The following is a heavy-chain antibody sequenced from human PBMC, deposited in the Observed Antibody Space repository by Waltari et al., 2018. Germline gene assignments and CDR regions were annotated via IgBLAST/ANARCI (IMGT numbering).Heavy chain of an antibody. Sequence: EIQLVESGGVVAQRGGSLRLSCVTSGFDLNAYAMHWFRQTPGKSLEWVSLITRDAYDTYYSDSVRGRFTISRDISVRSLFLQMDSLRPEDTALYYCARGGASPVTPVRYWGMGTLVTVSS. CDR1: GFDLNAYA. D-gene: IGHD4-17*01. CDR2: ITRDAYDT. CDR3: ARGGASPVTPVRY. J-gene: IGHJ4*02. V-gene: IGHV3-43D*03.